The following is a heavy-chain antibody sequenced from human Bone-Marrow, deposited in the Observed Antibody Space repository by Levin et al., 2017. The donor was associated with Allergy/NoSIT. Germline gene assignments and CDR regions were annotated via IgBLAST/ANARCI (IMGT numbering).Heavy chain of an antibody. D-gene: IGHD6-19*01. J-gene: IGHJ4*01. V-gene: IGHV3-23*01. CDR3: AKDTPVVTSSGWSGNSFDY. CDR1: GFSFSRNA. CDR2: VTGASAST. Sequence: GESLKISCAASGFSFSRNAMSWVRQAPGKGLEWVSTVTGASASTYYADSVKGRFNVYRDNSRNTLYLQMNSLTVEDTALYFCAKDTPVVTSSGWSGNSFDYWGHGSRVVVSS.